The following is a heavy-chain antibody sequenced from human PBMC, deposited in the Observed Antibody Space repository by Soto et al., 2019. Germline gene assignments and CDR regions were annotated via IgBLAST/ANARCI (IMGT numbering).Heavy chain of an antibody. CDR3: ARHRGLGSRSYTDH. J-gene: IGHJ5*02. D-gene: IGHD3-10*01. Sequence: GESLKISCKVSGYTFTNNWISWVRQMPGKGLEWMGRIDPSDSYLNYSPSFQGHVTISAGKSTNTAYLHFSSLKASDTAVYYCARHRGLGSRSYTDHWGQGTLVTVSS. V-gene: IGHV5-10-1*01. CDR2: IDPSDSYL. CDR1: GYTFTNNW.